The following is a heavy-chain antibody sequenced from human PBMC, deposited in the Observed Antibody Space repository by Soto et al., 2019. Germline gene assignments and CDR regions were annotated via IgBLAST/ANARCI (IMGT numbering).Heavy chain of an antibody. J-gene: IGHJ4*02. CDR2: IDPSGSYT. V-gene: IGHV5-10-1*01. CDR3: ARIEVEYYYDSSGPTDY. Sequence: PGESLKISCKGSGYSFTSYWISWVRQMPGKGLEWMGRIDPSGSYTNYSPSFQGHVTISADKSISTAYLQWSSLKASDTAMYYCARIEVEYYYDSSGPTDYWGQGTLVTVSS. D-gene: IGHD3-22*01. CDR1: GYSFTSYW.